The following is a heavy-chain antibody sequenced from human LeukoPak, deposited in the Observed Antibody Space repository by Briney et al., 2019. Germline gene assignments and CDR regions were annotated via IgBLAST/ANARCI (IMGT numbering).Heavy chain of an antibody. CDR1: GGSFSGYY. CDR2: INHSGST. V-gene: IGHV4-34*01. J-gene: IGHJ4*02. D-gene: IGHD3-10*01. Sequence: SETLSLTCAVYGGSFSGYYWSWIRQPPGKGLEWIGEINHSGSTNYNPSLKSRVTISVDTSKNQFSLKLSSVTAADTAVYYCARGLDGSGSYYKDDYWGRGTLVTVSS. CDR3: ARGLDGSGSYYKDDY.